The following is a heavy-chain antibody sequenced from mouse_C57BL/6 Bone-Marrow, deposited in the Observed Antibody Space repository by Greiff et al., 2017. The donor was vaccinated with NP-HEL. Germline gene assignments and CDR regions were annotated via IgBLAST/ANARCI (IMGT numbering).Heavy chain of an antibody. Sequence: VQLVESGAELARPGASVKLSCKASGYTFTSYGISWVKQRTGQGLEWIGEIYPRSGNTYYNEKFKGKATLTADKSSSTAYMELRSLTSEDSAVYFCAKFITTVVAPYYYAMDYWGQGTSVTVSS. V-gene: IGHV1-81*01. CDR3: AKFITTVVAPYYYAMDY. J-gene: IGHJ4*01. CDR1: GYTFTSYG. D-gene: IGHD1-1*01. CDR2: IYPRSGNT.